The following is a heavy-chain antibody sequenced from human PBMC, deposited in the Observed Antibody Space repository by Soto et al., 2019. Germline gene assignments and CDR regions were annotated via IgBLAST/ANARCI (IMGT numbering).Heavy chain of an antibody. Sequence: EVQLVESGGGLVKTGWSLRLSCAASGFTFSSYSLNWVRQAPGKGLEWVSSISSSSSYIYYADSVKSRFTITRDNAKNSLYLQMNSLRAEDTGVYYCARYIVGATRLDYWGQGTLVTVSS. CDR3: ARYIVGATRLDY. CDR2: ISSSSSYI. CDR1: GFTFSSYS. J-gene: IGHJ4*02. V-gene: IGHV3-21*01. D-gene: IGHD1-26*01.